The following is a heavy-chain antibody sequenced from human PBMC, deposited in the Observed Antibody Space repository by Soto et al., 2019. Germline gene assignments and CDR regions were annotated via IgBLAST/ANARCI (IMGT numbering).Heavy chain of an antibody. Sequence: QVQLVESGGGLVKPGGSLRLSCAASGFTFSDYYMSWIRQAPGKGLEWVSYISSSGSTIYYADSVKGRFAISRDNAKNSLYLQMNSLRAEDTAVYYCAREEVRGVTYYYYYGMDVWGQGTTVTVSS. CDR3: AREEVRGVTYYYYYGMDV. J-gene: IGHJ6*02. CDR1: GFTFSDYY. V-gene: IGHV3-11*01. D-gene: IGHD3-10*01. CDR2: ISSSGSTI.